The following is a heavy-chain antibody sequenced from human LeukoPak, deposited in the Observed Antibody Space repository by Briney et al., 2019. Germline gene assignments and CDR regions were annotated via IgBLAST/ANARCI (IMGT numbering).Heavy chain of an antibody. CDR2: ISYTGNT. D-gene: IGHD6-13*01. CDR1: GGSISSSRYF. V-gene: IGHV4-39*02. CDR3: AREVLAAAGTYDY. J-gene: IGHJ4*02. Sequence: SETLSLTCTVSGGSISSSRYFWGWIRQPPGKGLEWVGSISYTGNTYYNPSLKSRITISVDTSKNQFSLKLSSVTAADTAVYYCAREVLAAAGTYDYWGQGNLVTVSS.